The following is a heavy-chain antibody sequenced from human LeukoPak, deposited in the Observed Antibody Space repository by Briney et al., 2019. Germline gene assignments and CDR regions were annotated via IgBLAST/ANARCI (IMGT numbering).Heavy chain of an antibody. D-gene: IGHD7-27*01. CDR2: IYYSGST. J-gene: IGHJ4*02. V-gene: IGHV4-59*01. CDR3: ATAGEGPYYFDY. CDR1: GGSISSYY. Sequence: SETLSLTCTVSGGSISSYYWSWIRQPPGKGLEWIGYIYYSGSTNYNPSLESRVTISVDTSKNQFSLKLSSVTAADTAVYYCATAGEGPYYFDYWGQGTLVTVSS.